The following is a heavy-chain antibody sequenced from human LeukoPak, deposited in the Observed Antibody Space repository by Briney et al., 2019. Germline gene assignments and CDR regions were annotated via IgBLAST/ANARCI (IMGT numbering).Heavy chain of an antibody. CDR1: GGSISSGGYY. V-gene: IGHV4-30-2*01. CDR3: ASTQGLYDSSAYYWDY. D-gene: IGHD3-22*01. J-gene: IGHJ4*02. Sequence: SETLSLTCTVSGGSISSGGYYWSWIRQPPGKGLEWIGYIYHSGSTYYNPSLKSRVTISVDRSKNQFSLKLSSVTAADTAVYYCASTQGLYDSSAYYWDYWGQGTLVTVSS. CDR2: IYHSGST.